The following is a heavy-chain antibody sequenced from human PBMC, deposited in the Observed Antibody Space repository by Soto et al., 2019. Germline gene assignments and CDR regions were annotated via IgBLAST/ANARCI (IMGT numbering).Heavy chain of an antibody. D-gene: IGHD6-6*01. CDR1: GGTFSSYA. CDR2: IIPIFGTA. CDR3: ARGLRRIIAARGGYYYNYMDV. V-gene: IGHV1-69*13. J-gene: IGHJ6*03. Sequence: SVKVSCKASGGTFSSYAISWVRQAPGQGLEWMGGIIPIFGTANYAQKFQGRVTITADESTSTAYMELSSLRSEDTAVYYCARGLRRIIAARGGYYYNYMDVWGKGTTVTVSS.